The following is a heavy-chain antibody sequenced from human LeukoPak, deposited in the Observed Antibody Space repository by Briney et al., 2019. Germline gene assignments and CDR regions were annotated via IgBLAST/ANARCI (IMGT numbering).Heavy chain of an antibody. CDR2: IYYSGST. J-gene: IGHJ4*02. CDR1: GGSISSGDYY. V-gene: IGHV4-30-4*08. Sequence: PSETLSLTCTVSGGSISSGDYYWSWIRQPPGKGLEWIGYIYYSGSTYYNPSLKSRVTISVDTSKNQFSLKLSSVTAADTAVYYCARGDDPWGYFDYWGQGTLVTVSS. CDR3: ARGDDPWGYFDY. D-gene: IGHD1-26*01.